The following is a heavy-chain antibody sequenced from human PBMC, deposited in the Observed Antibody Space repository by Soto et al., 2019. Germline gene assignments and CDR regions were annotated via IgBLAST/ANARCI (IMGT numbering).Heavy chain of an antibody. CDR2: ISGYKGNT. Sequence: ASVKVSCKASGYTFSNYGFSWVRQAPGQGLEWMGWISGYKGNTNYAERLQGRVTMTTDTSTSTACMELKSLRYDDTAVYYCAREGQLGYWGQGTPVTVSS. CDR3: AREGQLGY. V-gene: IGHV1-18*01. J-gene: IGHJ4*02. D-gene: IGHD6-6*01. CDR1: GYTFSNYG.